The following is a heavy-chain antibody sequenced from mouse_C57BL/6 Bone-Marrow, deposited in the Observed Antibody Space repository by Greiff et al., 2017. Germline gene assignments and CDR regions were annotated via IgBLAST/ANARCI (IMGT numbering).Heavy chain of an antibody. CDR3: AREDWSYAMDY. V-gene: IGHV3-8*01. J-gene: IGHJ4*01. CDR1: GYSITSDY. D-gene: IGHD4-1*01. CDR2: ISYSGST. Sequence: VHVKQSGPGLAKPSQSLSLTCSATGYSITSDYWNWIRQFPGNKLEYMGYISYSGSTYYNPSLKSRISITRDTSKNQYYLQLNSVTTEDTATYYCAREDWSYAMDYWGQGTSVTVSS.